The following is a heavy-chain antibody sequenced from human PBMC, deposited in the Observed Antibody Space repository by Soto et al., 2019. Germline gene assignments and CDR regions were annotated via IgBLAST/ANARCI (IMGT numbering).Heavy chain of an antibody. D-gene: IGHD3-10*01. V-gene: IGHV1-69*13. CDR2: IIPIFGTT. CDR3: AREITNYGYFDY. CDR1: GGTFNSFP. Sequence: SVKVSCKASGGTFNSFPISWVRQAPGQGLEWMGGIIPIFGTTYYAQKFQGRVAITADESTSTAYMELSSLRSEDTAVYYCAREITNYGYFDYWGQGTLVTVSS. J-gene: IGHJ4*02.